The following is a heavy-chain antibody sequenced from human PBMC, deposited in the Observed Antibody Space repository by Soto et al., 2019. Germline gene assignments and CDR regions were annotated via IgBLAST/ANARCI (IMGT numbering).Heavy chain of an antibody. V-gene: IGHV3-23*01. CDR2: ISGSGGST. D-gene: IGHD2-15*01. J-gene: IGHJ4*02. CDR1: GFTFSSYA. Sequence: EVQLLESGGGLVQPGGSLRLSCAASGFTFSSYAMSWVRQAPGKGLEWVSAISGSGGSTYYADSVKGRFTISRDNSKNALYLQMNCLRAEDTAVYYCAKGLVVVAALTYYFDYWGQGTLVTVSS. CDR3: AKGLVVVAALTYYFDY.